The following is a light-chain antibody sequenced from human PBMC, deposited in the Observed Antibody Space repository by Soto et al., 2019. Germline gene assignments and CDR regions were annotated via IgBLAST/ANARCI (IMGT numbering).Light chain of an antibody. CDR2: GAS. CDR3: QQYNNWPIT. CDR1: QTFSNN. Sequence: EIVMTQSPATLSVSPGERSTLSGRASQTFSNNLAWYQQKPGQAPRLLIYGASTRAAGVPARFSGSGSGTDFTLTVSSLQSEDFAVYYCQQYNNWPITFGQGTRLEI. J-gene: IGKJ5*01. V-gene: IGKV3-15*01.